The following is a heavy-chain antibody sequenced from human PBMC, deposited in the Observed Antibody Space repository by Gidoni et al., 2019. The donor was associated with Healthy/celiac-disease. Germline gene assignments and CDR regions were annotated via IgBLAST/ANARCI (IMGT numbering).Heavy chain of an antibody. CDR3: ASYSSSWSGVDY. CDR1: GFTFSSYE. CDR2: ISSSGSTI. Sequence: EVQLVESGGGLVQPGGSLRLSCAASGFTFSSYEMNWVRQAPGKGLEWVSYISSSGSTIYYADSVKGRFTISRDNAKNSLYLQMNSLRAEDTAVYYCASYSSSWSGVDYWGQGTLVTVSS. J-gene: IGHJ4*02. D-gene: IGHD6-13*01. V-gene: IGHV3-48*03.